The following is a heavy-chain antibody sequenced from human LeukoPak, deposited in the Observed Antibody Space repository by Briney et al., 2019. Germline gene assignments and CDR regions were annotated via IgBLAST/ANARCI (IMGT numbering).Heavy chain of an antibody. V-gene: IGHV4-59*01. Sequence: SETLSLTCTVSGSSISSYYWSWLRQPPGKGLEWIGYIYYSGSTNYNPSLKSRVTISVDTSKNQFSLKLSSVTAADTAVYYCARRRGGDYGMYYYYYMDVWGKGTTVTVSS. CDR1: GSSISSYY. D-gene: IGHD4-17*01. CDR3: ARRRGGDYGMYYYYYMDV. CDR2: IYYSGST. J-gene: IGHJ6*03.